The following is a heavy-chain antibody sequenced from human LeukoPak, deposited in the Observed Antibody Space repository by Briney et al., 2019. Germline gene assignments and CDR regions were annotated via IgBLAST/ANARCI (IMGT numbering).Heavy chain of an antibody. CDR2: IIPIFGTA. V-gene: IGHV1-69*13. CDR3: AREYGSGSYYGQYNWFDP. J-gene: IGHJ5*02. D-gene: IGHD3-10*01. Sequence: WASVKVSCKASGGTFSSYAISWVRQAPGQGLEWMGGIIPIFGTANYAQKFQGRVTITADESTSTAYMELSSLRSEDTAVYYCAREYGSGSYYGQYNWFDPWGQGTLVTVSS. CDR1: GGTFSSYA.